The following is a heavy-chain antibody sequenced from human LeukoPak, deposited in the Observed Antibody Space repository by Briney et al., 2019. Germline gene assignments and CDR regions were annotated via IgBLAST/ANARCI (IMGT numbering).Heavy chain of an antibody. Sequence: KASETLSLTCTVSGGSISSGGYYWSWIRQPPGKGLEWIGYIYHSGSTYYNPSLKSQVTISVDRSKNQFSLKLSSVTAADTAVYYCARSCRTKTIPEGYYYYYMDVWGKGTTVTVSS. CDR2: IYHSGST. J-gene: IGHJ6*03. D-gene: IGHD3-3*01. V-gene: IGHV4-30-2*01. CDR3: ARSCRTKTIPEGYYYYYMDV. CDR1: GGSISSGGYY.